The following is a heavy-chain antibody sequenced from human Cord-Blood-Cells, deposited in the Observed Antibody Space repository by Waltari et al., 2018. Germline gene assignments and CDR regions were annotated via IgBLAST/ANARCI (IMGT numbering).Heavy chain of an antibody. CDR2: IIPIFGTA. V-gene: IGHV1-69*01. D-gene: IGHD1-26*01. J-gene: IGHJ5*02. Sequence: QEQLVPSGAEVKKPGSSVTVSSKAPGGTFSSHATSWLRHAPGQGREWLGGIIPIFGTANYAQKFQGRVTITADESTSTAYMERSSLRSEDTAVYYCARGSSGSYYNWFDPWGQGTLVTVSS. CDR1: GGTFSSHA. CDR3: ARGSSGSYYNWFDP.